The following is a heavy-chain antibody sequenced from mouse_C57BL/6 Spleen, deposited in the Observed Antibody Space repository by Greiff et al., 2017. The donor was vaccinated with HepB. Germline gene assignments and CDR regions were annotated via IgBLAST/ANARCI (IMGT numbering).Heavy chain of an antibody. CDR2: INPNNGGT. CDR1: GYTFTDYY. D-gene: IGHD3-2*02. Sequence: EVQLQQSGPELVKPGASVKISCKASGYTFTDYYMNWVKQSHGKSLEWIGDINPNNGGTSYNQKFKGKATLTVDKSSSTAYMELRSLTSEDSAVYYCARGGSSGSLDYWGQGTTLTVSS. J-gene: IGHJ2*01. V-gene: IGHV1-26*01. CDR3: ARGGSSGSLDY.